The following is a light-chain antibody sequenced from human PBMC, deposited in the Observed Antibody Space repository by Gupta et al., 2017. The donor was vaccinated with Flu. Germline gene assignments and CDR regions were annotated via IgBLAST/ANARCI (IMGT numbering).Light chain of an antibody. CDR1: SSNIGSNY. CDR2: SND. V-gene: IGLV1-47*01. CDR3: AAWDDSLSGPV. Sequence: QSLLTQPPSASGTPGQRVTISCSGSSSNIGSNYVYCYQQLPESAPNLLIYSNDQRPSGVPARFSGSKYGASASLAISGLRAEDEADYYCAAWDDSLSGPVFGGGTKVTV. J-gene: IGLJ2*01.